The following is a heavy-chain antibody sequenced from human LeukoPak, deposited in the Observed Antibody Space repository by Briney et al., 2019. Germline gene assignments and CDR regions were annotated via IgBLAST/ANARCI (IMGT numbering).Heavy chain of an antibody. J-gene: IGHJ3*02. Sequence: GGSLRLSCAASGFTFNTYWMTWVRQAPGKGLEWVGNVNKDGSGQEYLDSVKGRFSIARDNAKNSIYLQMDIVRAEDTAVYFCAIDPHDRGGYGAFDIWGRGTVVTVSS. V-gene: IGHV3-7*01. D-gene: IGHD3-22*01. CDR3: AIDPHDRGGYGAFDI. CDR1: GFTFNTYW. CDR2: VNKDGSGQ.